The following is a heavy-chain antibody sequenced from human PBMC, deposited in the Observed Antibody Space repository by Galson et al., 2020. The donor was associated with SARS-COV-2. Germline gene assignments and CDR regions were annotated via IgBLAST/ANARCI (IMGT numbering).Heavy chain of an antibody. D-gene: IGHD3-22*01. J-gene: IGHJ4*02. CDR1: GGSISTSSHY. CDR3: ARHGPGYDSSGYPIDY. CDR2: IYYSGST. V-gene: IGHV4-39*01. Sequence: SQTISRTCTVSGGSISTSSHYCGWIRQHPGKGLEWVGSIYYSGSTYYNPSLKSRVTISEDTAKNQFSLKLSSVTAADTAVYYCARHGPGYDSSGYPIDYWGQGTRVTVSS.